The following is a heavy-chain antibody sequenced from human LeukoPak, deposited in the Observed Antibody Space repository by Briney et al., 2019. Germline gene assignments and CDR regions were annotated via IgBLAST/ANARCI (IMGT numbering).Heavy chain of an antibody. CDR3: ARPYCSSTSCPRGDAFDI. V-gene: IGHV1-2*02. CDR1: GYTFTGYY. Sequence: ASVKVSCKASGYTFTGYYMHWVRQAPGQGLEWMGWINPNSGGTNYAQKFQGRVTMTRDTSISTAYMELSRLRSDDTAVYYCARPYCSSTSCPRGDAFDIWGQGTMVTVSS. CDR2: INPNSGGT. J-gene: IGHJ3*02. D-gene: IGHD2-2*01.